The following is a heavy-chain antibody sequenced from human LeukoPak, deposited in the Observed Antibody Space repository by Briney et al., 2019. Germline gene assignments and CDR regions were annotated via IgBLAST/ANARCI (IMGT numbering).Heavy chain of an antibody. Sequence: PGGSLRLSCAASGFTFSTYGMHWVRQGPGKGLEWVAFIRFDGTNTYYDDSVKGRFTISRDNSKNTLYLQMSSLRAEDTAVYYCARVSTPYYYYYNMDVWGKGTTVTISS. J-gene: IGHJ6*03. CDR2: IRFDGTNT. CDR1: GFTFSTYG. D-gene: IGHD5/OR15-5a*01. CDR3: ARVSTPYYYYYNMDV. V-gene: IGHV3-30*02.